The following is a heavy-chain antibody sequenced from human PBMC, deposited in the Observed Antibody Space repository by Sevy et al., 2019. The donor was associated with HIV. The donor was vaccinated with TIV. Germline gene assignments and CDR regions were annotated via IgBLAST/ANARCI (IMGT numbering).Heavy chain of an antibody. CDR1: GFSFMPYA. CDR3: AKGTVAASVGNYFDH. Sequence: GGSLRLSCAASGFSFMPYAMSWVRQAPGKGLEWVSGISGRSGLTYYADSVKGRFTISRDNSKNTLYLQMKNLRADDTAVYYCAKGTVAASVGNYFDHWGHGALVTVSS. V-gene: IGHV3-23*01. CDR2: ISGRSGLT. D-gene: IGHD6-25*01. J-gene: IGHJ4*01.